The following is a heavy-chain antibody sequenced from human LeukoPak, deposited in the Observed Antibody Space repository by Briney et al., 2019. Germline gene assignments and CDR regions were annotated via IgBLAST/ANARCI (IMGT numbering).Heavy chain of an antibody. CDR3: ARDEAQWEPTGD. Sequence: GGSLTLSCAASGFTFSSYSMNWVRQPPGKGLEWVSSISSSSSYIYYADSVKGRFTISRDNAKNSLYLQMNSLRAEDTAVYYCARDEAQWEPTGDWGQGTLVTVSS. V-gene: IGHV3-21*01. CDR2: ISSSSSYI. J-gene: IGHJ4*02. D-gene: IGHD1-26*01. CDR1: GFTFSSYS.